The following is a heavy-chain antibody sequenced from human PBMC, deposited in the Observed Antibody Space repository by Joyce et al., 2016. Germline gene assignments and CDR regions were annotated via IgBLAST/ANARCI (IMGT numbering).Heavy chain of an antibody. Sequence: QVQLQESGPGLVKPSQTLSLTCTVSGDSISSDGYYWSWIRQHPGKGVECIGCISYSGSTCYIPSLRSRVTISVYTSKNQFSLKLGSVTAADTAVYYCARDWAMVDAFDIWGQGTMVTVSS. CDR2: ISYSGST. J-gene: IGHJ3*02. V-gene: IGHV4-31*03. CDR1: GDSISSDGYY. D-gene: IGHD5-18*01. CDR3: ARDWAMVDAFDI.